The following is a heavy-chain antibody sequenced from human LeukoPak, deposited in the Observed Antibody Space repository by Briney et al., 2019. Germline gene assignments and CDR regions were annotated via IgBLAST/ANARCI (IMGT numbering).Heavy chain of an antibody. J-gene: IGHJ5*02. CDR2: ISAYNGNT. V-gene: IGHV1-18*01. D-gene: IGHD2-2*01. Sequence: ASVKVSCKASGYTFTSYGISWVRQAPGQGLEWMGWISAYNGNTNYAQKLQGRVTMTTDTSTSTAYMELRSLRSDDTAVYYCARDLGDYTVVVPAASEFDPWGQGTLVTVSS. CDR1: GYTFTSYG. CDR3: ARDLGDYTVVVPAASEFDP.